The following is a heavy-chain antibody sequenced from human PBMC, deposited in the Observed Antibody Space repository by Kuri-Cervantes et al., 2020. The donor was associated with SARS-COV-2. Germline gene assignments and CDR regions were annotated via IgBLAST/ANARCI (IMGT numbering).Heavy chain of an antibody. CDR2: ISSSSSYI. Sequence: GSLRLSCAASGSTFSSYSMNWVRQAPGKGLEWVSSISSSSSYIYYADSVKGRFTISRDNSKDTMYLQMNSLRVEDTAVYYCAKDSGSYDYVWGSVITGNLQHWGQGTLVTVSS. D-gene: IGHD3-16*01. J-gene: IGHJ1*01. CDR3: AKDSGSYDYVWGSVITGNLQH. CDR1: GSTFSSYS. V-gene: IGHV3-21*01.